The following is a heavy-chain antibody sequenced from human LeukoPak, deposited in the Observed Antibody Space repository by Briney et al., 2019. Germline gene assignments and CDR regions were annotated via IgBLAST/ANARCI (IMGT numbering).Heavy chain of an antibody. CDR3: ARDGSGSLEYTFDY. V-gene: IGHV3-21*01. CDR2: ISSSSSYI. D-gene: IGHD3-10*01. CDR1: GFTFSSYS. Sequence: GGSLRLSCAASGFTFSSYSMNWVRQAPGKGLEWVSSISSSSSYIYYADSVKGRFTISRDNAKNPLYLQMNSLRAEDTAVYYCARDGSGSLEYTFDYWGQGTLVTVSS. J-gene: IGHJ4*02.